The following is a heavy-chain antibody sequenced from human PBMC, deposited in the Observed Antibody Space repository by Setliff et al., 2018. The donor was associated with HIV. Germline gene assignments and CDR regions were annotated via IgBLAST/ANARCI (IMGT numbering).Heavy chain of an antibody. CDR1: GFSFSDYY. CDR3: ARLDFFDSSTYPPYDS. Sequence: PGESLKISCIASGFSFSDYYMAWIRQTPGKGLEWISYIDDSGRIRDYAGSVKGRFTISRDNTKNSLYLLMDSLTVEDTAMYYCARLDFFDSSTYPPYDSWGQGTLVTVSS. CDR2: IDDSGRIR. D-gene: IGHD3-22*01. V-gene: IGHV3-11*04. J-gene: IGHJ4*02.